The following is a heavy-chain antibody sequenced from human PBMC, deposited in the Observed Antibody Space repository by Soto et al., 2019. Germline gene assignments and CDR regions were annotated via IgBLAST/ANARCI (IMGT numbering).Heavy chain of an antibody. CDR3: DSGPTTEKVDT. CDR2: IHNIGCP. J-gene: IGHJ5*02. Sequence: QVQLQESGPGLVRPSQTLSLTCSVSGASIYNGGYFWSWIRQSPGKGLEWIWHIHNIGCPYNNPSLESLLTPSADTSMNPFTLELTPATAADTAMYYCDSGPTTEKVDTGGQRILVTVS. CDR1: GASIYNGGYF. V-gene: IGHV4-30-4*01.